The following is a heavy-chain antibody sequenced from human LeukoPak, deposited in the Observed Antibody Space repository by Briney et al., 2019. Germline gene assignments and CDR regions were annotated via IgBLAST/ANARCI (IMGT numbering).Heavy chain of an antibody. CDR3: ARVPRGYSYGYVDV. J-gene: IGHJ6*03. D-gene: IGHD5-18*01. V-gene: IGHV3-66*01. CDR2: IYSGGST. CDR1: GFTVSSNY. Sequence: PGGSLRLSCAASGFTVSSNYMSWVRQAPGKGLEWVSVIYSGGSTYYADSVKGRFTISRDNSKNTLYLQMNSLRAEDTAVYYCARVPRGYSYGYVDVGGKGTRLTVPS.